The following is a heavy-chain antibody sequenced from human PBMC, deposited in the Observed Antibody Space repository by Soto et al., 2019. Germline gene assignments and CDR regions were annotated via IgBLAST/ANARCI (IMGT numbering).Heavy chain of an antibody. CDR2: IYYSGST. J-gene: IGHJ6*02. Sequence: PSETLSLTCTVSGGSISSSSYYWGWIRQPPGKGLEWIGSIYYSGSTYYNPSLKSRVTISVDTSKNQFSLKLSSVTAADTAVYYCARLWLLYYYGMDVWGQGTTVTVS. D-gene: IGHD3-10*01. CDR3: ARLWLLYYYGMDV. CDR1: GGSISSSSYY. V-gene: IGHV4-39*01.